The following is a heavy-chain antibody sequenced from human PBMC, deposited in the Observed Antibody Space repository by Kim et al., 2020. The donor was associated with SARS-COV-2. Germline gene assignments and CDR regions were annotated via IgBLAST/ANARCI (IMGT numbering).Heavy chain of an antibody. D-gene: IGHD3-3*01. CDR3: ARPNYDVWSGYFDY. J-gene: IGHJ4*02. V-gene: IGHV3-30*01. Sequence: VDSVKGRFTISRDNSKTTLYLQMNSLRAEDPAVYYCARPNYDVWSGYFDYWGQGTLVTVSS.